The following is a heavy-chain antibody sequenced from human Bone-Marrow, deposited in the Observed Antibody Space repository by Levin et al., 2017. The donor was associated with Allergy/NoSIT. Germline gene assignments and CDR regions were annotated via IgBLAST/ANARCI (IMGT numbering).Heavy chain of an antibody. D-gene: IGHD1-1*01. CDR3: VRLKGTVPTYDL. J-gene: IGHJ2*01. CDR2: IWPDGGEK. Sequence: GGSLRLSCAASGFTFSTCLFSWVRQAPGKGLEWVATIWPDGGEKKYVDSVRGRFSIFRENAENSLFLQMNSLRVEDTAVYYCVRLKGTVPTYDLWGRGTLVTVSS. CDR1: GFTFSTCL. V-gene: IGHV3-7*01.